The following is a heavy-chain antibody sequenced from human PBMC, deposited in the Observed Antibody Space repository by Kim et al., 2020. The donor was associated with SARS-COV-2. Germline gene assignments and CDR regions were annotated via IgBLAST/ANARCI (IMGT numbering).Heavy chain of an antibody. CDR2: IYYSGST. Sequence: SETLSLTCTVSGGSVSSGSYYWSWIRQPPGKGLEWIGYIYYSGSTNYNPSLKSRVTISVDTSKNQFSLKLSSVTAADTAVYYCARARTHIVVVVAATVWFHPWGQATLVTVSS. CDR1: GGSVSSGSYY. D-gene: IGHD2-15*01. CDR3: ARARTHIVVVVAATVWFHP. V-gene: IGHV4-61*01. J-gene: IGHJ5*02.